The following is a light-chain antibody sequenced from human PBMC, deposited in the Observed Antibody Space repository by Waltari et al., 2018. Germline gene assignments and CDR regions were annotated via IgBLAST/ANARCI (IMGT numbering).Light chain of an antibody. Sequence: QSVLTQPPSVSGAPGQRVTISCTGSRYNIGAGYDVHWYQQLPGTAPKLLIYGNSNRPSGVPDRFSGSKSGTSASLAITGLQAEDEADYYCQSYDSSLEVFGGGTKLTVL. CDR3: QSYDSSLEV. J-gene: IGLJ2*01. CDR1: RYNIGAGYD. V-gene: IGLV1-40*01. CDR2: GNS.